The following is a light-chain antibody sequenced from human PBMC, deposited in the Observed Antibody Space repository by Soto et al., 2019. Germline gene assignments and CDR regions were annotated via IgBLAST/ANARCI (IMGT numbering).Light chain of an antibody. V-gene: IGLV2-14*01. Sequence: QSALTQPASVSGSPGQSITISCTGTSSDIGAYDYVSWYQQHPGKAPKLMIYEVTNRPSGVSARFSASKSGNTASLTISGLQAEDEADYYCCAQVIDRTRVFGGGTKVTVL. CDR2: EVT. CDR1: SSDIGAYDY. J-gene: IGLJ3*02. CDR3: CAQVIDRTRV.